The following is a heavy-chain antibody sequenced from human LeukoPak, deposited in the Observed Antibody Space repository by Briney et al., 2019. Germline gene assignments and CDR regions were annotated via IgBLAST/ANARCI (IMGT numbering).Heavy chain of an antibody. V-gene: IGHV1-18*01. Sequence: ASVTVSCTASGYTFTSYGISWVRQAPGQGLEWMGWISAYNGNTNYAQKLQGRVTMTTDTSTSTAQMELRSLRSDDTAVYYCARDPRLEPWDYWGQGTLVTVSS. J-gene: IGHJ4*02. CDR1: GYTFTSYG. CDR3: ARDPRLEPWDY. CDR2: ISAYNGNT. D-gene: IGHD1-1*01.